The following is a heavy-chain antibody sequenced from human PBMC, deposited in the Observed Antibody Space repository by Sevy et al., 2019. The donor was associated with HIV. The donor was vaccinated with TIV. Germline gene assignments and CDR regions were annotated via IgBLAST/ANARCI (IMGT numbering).Heavy chain of an antibody. CDR1: GFSFSRSP. CDR2: MSYNGNKK. V-gene: IGHV3-30*04. Sequence: GGSLRLSCATSGFSFSRSPMHWVRQAPGKGLEWVAVMSYNGNKKYNEDSVKGRFTISRDDPKNTLYLQMNSLRVEDTAVYYCAREAVLSGGVIVSYDMDVWGQGTTVTVSS. CDR3: AREAVLSGGVIVSYDMDV. J-gene: IGHJ6*02. D-gene: IGHD3-16*02.